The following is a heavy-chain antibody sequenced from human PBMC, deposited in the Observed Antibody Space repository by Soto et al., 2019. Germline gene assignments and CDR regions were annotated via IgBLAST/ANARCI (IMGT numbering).Heavy chain of an antibody. V-gene: IGHV3-66*01. CDR2: IYSGGST. CDR3: ARTYGDYEAGFDY. Sequence: EVQLVESGGGLVQPGGSLRLSCAASGFTVSSNYMSWVRQAPGKGLEWVSVIYSGGSTYYADSVKGRFTISRDNSKNTLYLQMNSLRAEDTAVYYCARTYGDYEAGFDYWGQGTLVTVSS. J-gene: IGHJ4*02. CDR1: GFTVSSNY. D-gene: IGHD4-17*01.